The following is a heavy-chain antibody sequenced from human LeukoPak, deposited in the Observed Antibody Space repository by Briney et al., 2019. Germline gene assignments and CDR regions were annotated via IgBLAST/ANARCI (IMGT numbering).Heavy chain of an antibody. D-gene: IGHD6-19*01. CDR3: ARASSGWYPTFDP. CDR2: IYYSGST. Sequence: PSETLSLTCTVSGGSISSYYWSWIRQPPGKGLEWIGYIYYSGSTNYNPSLKSRVTISVDTSKNQFSLKLSSVTAADTAVYYCARASSGWYPTFDPWGQGTLVTVSS. V-gene: IGHV4-59*01. CDR1: GGSISSYY. J-gene: IGHJ5*02.